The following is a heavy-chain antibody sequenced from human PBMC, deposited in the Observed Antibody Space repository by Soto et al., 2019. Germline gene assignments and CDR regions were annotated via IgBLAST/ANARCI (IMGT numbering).Heavy chain of an antibody. CDR3: ARGIGYCSSINCYSSRRLRFDS. J-gene: IGHJ4*02. CDR2: VNHSGTT. CDR1: GGSFSGYY. Sequence: SETLSLTCAVYGGSFSGYYWTWIRQSPEKGLEWIGEVNHSGTTYYNPSLKTRVTISVHTPKNQFSLKMSSVTAADTAVYYCARGIGYCSSINCYSSRRLRFDSWGQGTLVTVS. V-gene: IGHV4-34*01. D-gene: IGHD2-2*01.